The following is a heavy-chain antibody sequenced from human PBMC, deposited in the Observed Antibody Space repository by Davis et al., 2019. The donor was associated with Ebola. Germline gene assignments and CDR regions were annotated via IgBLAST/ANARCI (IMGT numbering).Heavy chain of an antibody. V-gene: IGHV4-4*02. CDR3: ARRKQQLAEPYYNYYYGMDV. CDR1: GGSISSSNW. D-gene: IGHD6-13*01. J-gene: IGHJ6*02. Sequence: MPSETLSLTCAVSGGSISSSNWWRWVRQPPGEGLEWIGAIYHSGSTNYNPSLKSRVNISVDKSKNQFSLKLSSVTAADTAVYYCARRKQQLAEPYYNYYYGMDVWGQGTTVTVSS. CDR2: IYHSGST.